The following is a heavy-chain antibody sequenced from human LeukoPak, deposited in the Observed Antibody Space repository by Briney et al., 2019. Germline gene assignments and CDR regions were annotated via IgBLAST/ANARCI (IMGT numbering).Heavy chain of an antibody. Sequence: GGSLRLSCAASGFTFNNYWMHWVRQAPGKGLVWVSRIDTDGTSTSYADAVKGRFTISRDNGKNTLYLQMNSLRAEDTALYYCARPYYGSSGYQYPPDYWGQGTLVTVSS. CDR3: ARPYYGSSGYQYPPDY. J-gene: IGHJ4*02. V-gene: IGHV3-74*01. D-gene: IGHD3-22*01. CDR1: GFTFNNYW. CDR2: IDTDGTST.